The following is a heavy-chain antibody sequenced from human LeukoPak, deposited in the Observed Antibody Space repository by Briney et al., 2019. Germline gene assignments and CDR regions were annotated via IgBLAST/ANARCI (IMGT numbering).Heavy chain of an antibody. CDR3: ASGQGPADY. Sequence: SETLSLTCAVYGGSFSGYYWSWIRQPPGKGLEWIGEINHSGSTNYNPSLKSRVTISVDTSKNQFSLKLSSVTAAATAVYYCASGQGPADYWGQGTLVTVSS. V-gene: IGHV4-34*01. CDR1: GGSFSGYY. J-gene: IGHJ4*02. CDR2: INHSGST.